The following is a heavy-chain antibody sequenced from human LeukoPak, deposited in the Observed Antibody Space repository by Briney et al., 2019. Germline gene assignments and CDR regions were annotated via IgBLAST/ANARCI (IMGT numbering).Heavy chain of an antibody. J-gene: IGHJ4*02. Sequence: GGSLRLSCAASGFIFSSYAMSWVRQAPGKGLEWVSAISGSGGSTYYADSVKGRFTISRDNSKNTLYLQMNSLRAEDAAVYYCAKEGLNYYDSSGYYDYWGQGTLVTVSS. D-gene: IGHD3-22*01. CDR2: ISGSGGST. CDR3: AKEGLNYYDSSGYYDY. V-gene: IGHV3-23*01. CDR1: GFIFSSYA.